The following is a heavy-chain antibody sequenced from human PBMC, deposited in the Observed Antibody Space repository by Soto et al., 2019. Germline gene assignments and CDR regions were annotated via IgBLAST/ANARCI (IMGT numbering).Heavy chain of an antibody. D-gene: IGHD6-19*01. J-gene: IGHJ4*02. CDR3: AAQPGAVAGTGIYY. V-gene: IGHV3-30*03. Sequence: QVQLVESGGGVVQPGRSLRLSCAASGFTFSSYGMHWVRQAPGKGLEWVAVISYDGSNKYYADSVKGRFTISRDNSKNTLYLQMNSLRAEDTAVYYCAAQPGAVAGTGIYYWGQGTLVTVSS. CDR1: GFTFSSYG. CDR2: ISYDGSNK.